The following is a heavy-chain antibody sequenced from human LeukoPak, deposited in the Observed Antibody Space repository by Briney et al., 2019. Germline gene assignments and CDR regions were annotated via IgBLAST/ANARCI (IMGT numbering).Heavy chain of an antibody. CDR3: ARARNRGRLDY. Sequence: PSETLSLTCAVYGGSFSGYYWSWIRQPPGKGLEWIGEISHSGSTNYNPSLKSRVTISVDTSKNQFSLKLSSVTAADTAVYYCARARNRGRLDYWGQGTLVTVSS. V-gene: IGHV4-34*01. CDR2: ISHSGST. D-gene: IGHD2/OR15-2a*01. J-gene: IGHJ4*02. CDR1: GGSFSGYY.